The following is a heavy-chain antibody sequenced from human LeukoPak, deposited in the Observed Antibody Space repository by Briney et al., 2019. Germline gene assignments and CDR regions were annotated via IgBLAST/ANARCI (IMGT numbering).Heavy chain of an antibody. Sequence: ASVKVSCKASGYTFTGYYMHWVRQAPGQGLEWMGWINPNSGGTNYAQKFQGRVTMTRDTSISTAYMELSRLRSDDTAVYYCARVRLEMTTVTTFDYWGQGTLVTVSS. V-gene: IGHV1-2*02. CDR3: ARVRLEMTTVTTFDY. D-gene: IGHD4-17*01. CDR2: INPNSGGT. CDR1: GYTFTGYY. J-gene: IGHJ4*02.